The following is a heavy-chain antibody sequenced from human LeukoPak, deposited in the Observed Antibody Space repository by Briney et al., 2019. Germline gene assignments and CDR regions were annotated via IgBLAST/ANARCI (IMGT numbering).Heavy chain of an antibody. CDR3: ARDNSYDSSGYAFDY. D-gene: IGHD3-22*01. J-gene: IGHJ4*02. Sequence: SETLSLTCTVSGGSISSGGYYWSWIRQHPGKGLEWIGFIYYSGGTYYNPSLKSRVTISVDTSKNQFSLKLSSVTAADTAVYYCARDNSYDSSGYAFDYWGQGTLVTVSS. CDR2: IYYSGGT. CDR1: GGSISSGGYY. V-gene: IGHV4-31*03.